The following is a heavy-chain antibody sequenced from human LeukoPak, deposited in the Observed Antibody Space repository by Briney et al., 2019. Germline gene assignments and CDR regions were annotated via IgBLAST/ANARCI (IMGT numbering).Heavy chain of an antibody. J-gene: IGHJ6*02. V-gene: IGHV4-31*03. CDR2: IYYSGST. D-gene: IGHD3-3*01. CDR1: GGSISSGGYY. CDR3: AREIWSGYYTKYYYYGMDV. Sequence: SQTLSLTCTVSGGSISSGGYYWSWIRQHPGKGLEWIGYIYYSGSTYYNPSLKSRVTISVDTSKNQFSLKLSSVTAADTAVYCCAREIWSGYYTKYYYYGMDVWGQGTTVTVSS.